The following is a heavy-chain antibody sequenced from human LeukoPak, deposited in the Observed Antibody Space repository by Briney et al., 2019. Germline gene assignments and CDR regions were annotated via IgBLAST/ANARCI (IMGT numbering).Heavy chain of an antibody. CDR2: IYYSGST. J-gene: IGHJ4*02. Sequence: SETLSLTCTVSGGSISSYYWSWIRQPPGKGLEWIGYIYYSGSTNYNPSLKSRVTISVDTSKNQFSLKLSSVTAADTAVYYCARHQYYYGSGSYWDYWGQGTLVTVSS. CDR1: GGSISSYY. CDR3: ARHQYYYGSGSYWDY. D-gene: IGHD3-10*01. V-gene: IGHV4-59*01.